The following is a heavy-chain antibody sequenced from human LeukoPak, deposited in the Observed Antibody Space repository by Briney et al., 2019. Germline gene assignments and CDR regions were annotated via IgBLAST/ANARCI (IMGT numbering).Heavy chain of an antibody. CDR3: MRGSNWFGP. CDR1: GFTSSSYS. CDR2: ITASSTYI. J-gene: IGHJ5*02. V-gene: IGHV3-21*01. D-gene: IGHD1-14*01. Sequence: GGSLRLSCAASGFTSSSYSMNWVRQAPGKGLEWVSSITASSTYIYYADSVKGRFTISRDDAKNSVYLQMNSLRVEDTAVYYCMRGSNWFGPWGQGTLVTVSS.